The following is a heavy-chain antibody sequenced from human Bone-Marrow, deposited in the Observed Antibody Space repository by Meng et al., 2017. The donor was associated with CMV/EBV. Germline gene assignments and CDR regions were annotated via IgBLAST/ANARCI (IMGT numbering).Heavy chain of an antibody. CDR2: IYPGDPDI. J-gene: IGHJ4*02. CDR3: ARLRGYDDYDCVDF. Sequence: KVSCKGSGYGFTSYWIGWVRQMPGKGLEWMGIIYPGDPDINYNPSFEGQDIISADKSISNAYLQGSGLKASDTAMYYCARLRGYDDYDCVDFWGQGTLVTVSS. CDR1: GYGFTSYW. V-gene: IGHV5-51*01. D-gene: IGHD5-12*01.